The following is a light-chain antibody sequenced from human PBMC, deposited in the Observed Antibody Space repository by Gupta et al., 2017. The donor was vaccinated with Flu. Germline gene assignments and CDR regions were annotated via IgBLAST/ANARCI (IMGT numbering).Light chain of an antibody. J-gene: IGLJ2*01. CDR3: QVWDSTGDHVV. V-gene: IGLV3-21*02. CDR1: NMGSKT. Sequence: SYVLTQPPSMSVAPGPPARITFGGDNMGSKTVHWDQQKPGQAPVLVVHDDSGRPTGIPERFSGSNAGNTATLTNSRVEAGDEADYYCQVWDSTGDHVVFGGGTKLTVL. CDR2: DDS.